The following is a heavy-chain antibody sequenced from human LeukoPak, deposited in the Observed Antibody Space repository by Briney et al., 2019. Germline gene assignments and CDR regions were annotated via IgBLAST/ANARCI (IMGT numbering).Heavy chain of an antibody. V-gene: IGHV1-2*02. CDR1: GYTFTSYY. CDR3: ARAGMFGVVTANHEPLDY. J-gene: IGHJ4*02. D-gene: IGHD2-21*02. Sequence: ASVKVSCKASGYTFTSYYMHWVRQAPGQGLEWMGWINPNSGGTNYAQKFQGRVTMTRDTSISTAYMELSRLRSDDTAVYYCARAGMFGVVTANHEPLDYWGQGTLVSVSS. CDR2: INPNSGGT.